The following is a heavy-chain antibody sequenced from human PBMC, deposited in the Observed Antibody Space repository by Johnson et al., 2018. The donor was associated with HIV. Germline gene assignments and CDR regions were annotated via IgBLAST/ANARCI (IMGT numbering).Heavy chain of an antibody. CDR3: AKERKLGGLYPTFDI. Sequence: QVQLVESGGGLVKPGGSLRLSCAASGFSFSDYYMSWIRQAPGKGLEWVSYISSSGSTKYHADFVKGRFTISRDNAKKSLYLQMNSLRAEDTALYYCAKERKLGGLYPTFDIWGQGTMVTVSS. CDR2: ISSSGSTK. CDR1: GFSFSDYY. V-gene: IGHV3-11*04. J-gene: IGHJ3*02. D-gene: IGHD7-27*01.